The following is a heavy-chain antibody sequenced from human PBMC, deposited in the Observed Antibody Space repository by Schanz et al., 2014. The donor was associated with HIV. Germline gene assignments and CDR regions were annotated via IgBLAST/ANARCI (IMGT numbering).Heavy chain of an antibody. J-gene: IGHJ5*02. D-gene: IGHD3-9*01. CDR1: GYTFTSYG. V-gene: IGHV1-18*01. CDR3: ARDHITIFLDP. CDR2: ISAHNSNT. Sequence: QLQLVQSGTEVKKPGTSVKVSCKASGYTFTSYGIAWVRQAPGQGLEWIGWISAHNSNTNYAQNFQGRVTMTTDTSTTTAYMELRSLTSADTAVYYCARDHITIFLDPWGQGTLVTVSS.